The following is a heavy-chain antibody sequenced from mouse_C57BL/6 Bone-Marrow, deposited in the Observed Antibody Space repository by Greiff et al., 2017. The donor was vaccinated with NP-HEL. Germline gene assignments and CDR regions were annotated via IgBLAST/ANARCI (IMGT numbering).Heavy chain of an antibody. CDR2: IFPGSGST. D-gene: IGHD1-1*01. Sequence: VQLQQSGPELVKPGASVKISCKASGYTFTDYYINWVKQRPGQGLEWIGWIFPGSGSTYYNEKFKGKATLTVDKSSSTAYMLLSSLTSEDSAVYFCAREGYYYGSSLAWFAYWGQGTLVTVSA. V-gene: IGHV1-75*01. J-gene: IGHJ3*01. CDR3: AREGYYYGSSLAWFAY. CDR1: GYTFTDYY.